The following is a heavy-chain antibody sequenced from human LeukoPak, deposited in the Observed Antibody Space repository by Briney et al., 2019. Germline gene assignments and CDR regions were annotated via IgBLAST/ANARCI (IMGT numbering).Heavy chain of an antibody. Sequence: QLGGSLRLSCAASGFTFSSYGMNWVRQAPGKGLEWVSIITSGVGITYYADSVKGRFTISRDNSKNTLYLQMSSLRAEDTAVYYCAKGDYYDLDYWGQGTLVTVSS. V-gene: IGHV3-23*01. J-gene: IGHJ4*02. CDR2: ITSGVGIT. CDR3: AKGDYYDLDY. CDR1: GFTFSSYG. D-gene: IGHD3-22*01.